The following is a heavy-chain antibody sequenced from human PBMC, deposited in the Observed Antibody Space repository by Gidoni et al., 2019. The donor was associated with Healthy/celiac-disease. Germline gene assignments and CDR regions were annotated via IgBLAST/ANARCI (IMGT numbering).Heavy chain of an antibody. J-gene: IGHJ6*03. CDR1: GFTFRNAW. CDR2: IKSKTDGGTT. Sequence: EVQLVESGGGLVKPGGSLRLSCAASGFTFRNAWMNWVRPAPGKGLEWVGRIKSKTDGGTTDYAAPVKGRFTISRDDSKNTLYLQMNSLKTEDTAVYYCTTAVYCSGGSCYERPVYYYYYMDVWGKGTTVTVSS. V-gene: IGHV3-15*07. D-gene: IGHD2-15*01. CDR3: TTAVYCSGGSCYERPVYYYYYMDV.